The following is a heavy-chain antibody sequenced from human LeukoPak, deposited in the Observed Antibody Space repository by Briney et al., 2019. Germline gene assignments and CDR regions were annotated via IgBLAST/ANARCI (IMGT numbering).Heavy chain of an antibody. V-gene: IGHV4-30-2*01. D-gene: IGHD2-2*01. J-gene: IGHJ5*02. CDR3: ARVVSTSGGWFDP. CDR2: IYHSGST. Sequence: GYIYHSGSTYYNPSLKSRVTISVDRSKNQFSLKLSSVTAADTAVYYCARVVSTSGGWFDPWGQGTLVTVSS.